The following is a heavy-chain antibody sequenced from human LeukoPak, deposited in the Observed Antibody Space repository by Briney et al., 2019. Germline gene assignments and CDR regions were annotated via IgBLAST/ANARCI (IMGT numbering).Heavy chain of an antibody. CDR1: GFTFSSYA. CDR3: AKVHSKYYDILTGYYEGDWFDP. Sequence: GGSLRLSCAASGFTFSSYAMSWVRQAPGKGLEWVSAISGSGGSTYYADSVKGRFTISRDNSKNTLYLQMNSLRAEDTAVYYCAKVHSKYYDILTGYYEGDWFDPWGQGTLVTVPS. J-gene: IGHJ5*02. V-gene: IGHV3-23*01. D-gene: IGHD3-9*01. CDR2: ISGSGGST.